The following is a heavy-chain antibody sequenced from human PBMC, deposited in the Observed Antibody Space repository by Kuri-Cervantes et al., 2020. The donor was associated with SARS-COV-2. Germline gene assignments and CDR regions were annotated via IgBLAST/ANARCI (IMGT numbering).Heavy chain of an antibody. Sequence: GESLKISCAASGFTFSSYSMNWVRQAPGKGLEWVSYISSSSSTIYYADSVKGRFTISRDNAKNSLYLQMNSLRAEDTAVYYRARVVRGVSVHWFDPWGQGTLVTVSS. D-gene: IGHD3-10*01. CDR1: GFTFSSYS. V-gene: IGHV3-48*01. CDR3: ARVVRGVSVHWFDP. CDR2: ISSSSSTI. J-gene: IGHJ5*02.